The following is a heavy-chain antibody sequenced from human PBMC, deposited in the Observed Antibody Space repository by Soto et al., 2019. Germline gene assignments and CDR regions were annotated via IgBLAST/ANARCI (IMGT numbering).Heavy chain of an antibody. CDR1: GFTFRSYG. V-gene: IGHV3-33*01. Sequence: QVQLVESGGGVVQAGRSLRLSCAASGFTFRSYGMHWVRQAPGKGLEWVAIIWYDGSKEYYADSVNGRFTVSRDNSKRTVFLQLRSLRADDTAEYYSVIDALQISADYGVPNSYFYYYSMDVWGKGTTVTVSS. CDR3: VIDALQISADYGVPNSYFYYYSMDV. CDR2: IWYDGSKE. J-gene: IGHJ6*03. D-gene: IGHD4-17*01.